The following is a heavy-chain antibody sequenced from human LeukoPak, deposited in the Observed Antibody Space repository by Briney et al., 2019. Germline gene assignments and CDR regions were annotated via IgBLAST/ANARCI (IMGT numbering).Heavy chain of an antibody. J-gene: IGHJ5*02. CDR3: ARAEGYSYGVNWFDP. D-gene: IGHD5-18*01. Sequence: GGSLRLSCAASGFTFSSYEMNWVRQAPGKGLEWVSYISGSGSTIYYADSVKGRFTISRDNAKNSLYLQTNSLRAEDTAVYYCARAEGYSYGVNWFDPWGQGTLVTVSS. CDR2: ISGSGSTI. CDR1: GFTFSSYE. V-gene: IGHV3-48*03.